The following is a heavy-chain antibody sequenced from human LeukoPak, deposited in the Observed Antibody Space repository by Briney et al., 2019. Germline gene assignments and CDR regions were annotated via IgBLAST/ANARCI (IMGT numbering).Heavy chain of an antibody. J-gene: IGHJ4*02. V-gene: IGHV1-69*05. CDR2: IIPIFGTA. CDR1: GGTFGSYA. Sequence: ASVKVSCKGSGGTFGSYAISWGRQAPGQRLEGMGRIIPIFGTANYAQKFQGRVTITTDESTSTAYMELSSLRSEDTAVYYCARDSGEVAGTDYWGQGTLVTVSS. D-gene: IGHD6-19*01. CDR3: ARDSGEVAGTDY.